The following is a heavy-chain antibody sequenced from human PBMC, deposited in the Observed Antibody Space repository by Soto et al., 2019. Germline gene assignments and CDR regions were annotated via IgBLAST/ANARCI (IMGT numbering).Heavy chain of an antibody. V-gene: IGHV1-69*05. CDR2: IIPIFGTA. Sequence: SVKVYCKASGGTFSSYAISWVRQAPGQGLEWMGGIIPIFGTAEYAQKFQGRVTITRDTSASTVYMEVNSLRSEDTALYYCACVFWLDGTADDYLDSRGQPTLVTVSA. CDR1: GGTFSSYA. CDR3: ACVFWLDGTADDYLDS. J-gene: IGHJ4*02. D-gene: IGHD3-3*01.